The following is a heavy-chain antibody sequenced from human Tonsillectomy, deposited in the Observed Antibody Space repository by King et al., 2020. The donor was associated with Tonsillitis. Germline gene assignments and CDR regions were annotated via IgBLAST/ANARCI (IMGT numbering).Heavy chain of an antibody. J-gene: IGHJ6*03. CDR3: ARHVGTFTIFGVVIIPVTYMDV. CDR2: IYYSGST. CDR1: GGSISSSSYY. Sequence: QLQESGPGLVKPSETLSLTCTVSGGSISSSSYYWGWIRQPPGKGLEWIGSIYYSGSTYYNPSLKSRVTISVDTSKNQFSLKLSSVTAADTAVYYCARHVGTFTIFGVVIIPVTYMDVWGKGTTVTVSS. D-gene: IGHD3-3*01. V-gene: IGHV4-39*01.